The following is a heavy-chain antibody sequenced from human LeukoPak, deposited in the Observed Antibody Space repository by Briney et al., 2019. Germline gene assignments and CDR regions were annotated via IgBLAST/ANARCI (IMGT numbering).Heavy chain of an antibody. V-gene: IGHV1-18*01. CDR3: AREPPRKDFWSGYLLRAAYGMDV. J-gene: IGHJ6*02. Sequence: ASVKVSCKASGYTFTSYGISWVRQAPGQGLEWMGWISAYNGNTNYAQKLQGRVTMTTDTSTSTAYMELRSLRSDDTAVYCCAREPPRKDFWSGYLLRAAYGMDVWDQGTTVTVSS. CDR1: GYTFTSYG. D-gene: IGHD3-3*01. CDR2: ISAYNGNT.